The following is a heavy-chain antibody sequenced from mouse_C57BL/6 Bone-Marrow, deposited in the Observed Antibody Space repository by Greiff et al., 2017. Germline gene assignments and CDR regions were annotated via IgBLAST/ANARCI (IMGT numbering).Heavy chain of an antibody. J-gene: IGHJ3*01. V-gene: IGHV1-69*01. CDR3: ARGAYYGSAWFAY. CDR1: GYTFTSYW. D-gene: IGHD1-1*01. Sequence: QVQLQQPGAELVMPGASVKLSCKASGYTFTSYWMHWVKQRPGQGLEWIGEIDPSDSYTNYNQKFKGKSTLTVDKSSSTAYMQLSSLTSEDSAVYYCARGAYYGSAWFAYWGQGTLVTVSA. CDR2: IDPSDSYT.